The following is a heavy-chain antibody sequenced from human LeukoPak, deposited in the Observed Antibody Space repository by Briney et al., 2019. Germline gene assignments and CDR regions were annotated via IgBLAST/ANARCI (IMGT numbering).Heavy chain of an antibody. CDR2: ISAYNSST. J-gene: IGHJ4*02. CDR1: GYTFTSYG. V-gene: IGHV1-18*01. CDR3: AREAHITMVRGVTDY. Sequence: ASVKVSCKASGYTFTSYGISWVRQAPAQGLEWVGWISAYNSSTNYAHKLQGRVTITTHTYTNTAYMELRSLRSDDTAVYYCAREAHITMVRGVTDYWGQGTLVTVSS. D-gene: IGHD3-10*01.